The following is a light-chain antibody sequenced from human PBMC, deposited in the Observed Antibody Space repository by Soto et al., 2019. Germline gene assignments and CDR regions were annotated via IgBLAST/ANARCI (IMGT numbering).Light chain of an antibody. CDR3: PQSDRAPLT. Sequence: EIVLTQSPGTLSLSPGERATLYCRASQSISSNRFAWFQEKPGQAPSLLIYGVSSRATGIPDRFSGSGSGRNFTLTISRLQAAEFAIYYCPQSDRAPLTFGPGTKVDIK. V-gene: IGKV3-20*01. CDR2: GVS. CDR1: QSISSNR. J-gene: IGKJ3*01.